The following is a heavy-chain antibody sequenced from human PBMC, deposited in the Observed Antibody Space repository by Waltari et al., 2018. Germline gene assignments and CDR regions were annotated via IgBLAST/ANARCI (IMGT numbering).Heavy chain of an antibody. CDR1: GFTFSSYE. J-gene: IGHJ6*02. Sequence: EVQLVESGGGLVQPGGSLRLSCAASGFTFSSYEMNWVRQAPGKGLEWVSYISSSGSTIYYADAVKGRFTISRDNAKNSLCLQMNSLRAEDTAVYYCASFLLWFGEPGYYYGMDVWGQGTTVTVSS. V-gene: IGHV3-48*03. CDR2: ISSSGSTI. CDR3: ASFLLWFGEPGYYYGMDV. D-gene: IGHD3-10*01.